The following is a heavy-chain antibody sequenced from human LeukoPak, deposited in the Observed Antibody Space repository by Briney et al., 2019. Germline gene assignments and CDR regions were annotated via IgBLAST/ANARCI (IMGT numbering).Heavy chain of an antibody. CDR1: GGSTSSSHYY. V-gene: IGHV4-39*07. D-gene: IGHD6-19*01. CDR2: IYYNGNT. CDR3: ARAGDYSCGSYWYFDL. J-gene: IGHJ2*01. Sequence: SETLSLTCTVSGGSTSSSHYYWGWIRQPPGKGLEWIGTIYYNGNTYYSPSLKSRVTISVDTSKNQFSLKLSSVTAADTAVYYCARAGDYSCGSYWYFDLWGRGTLVTVSS.